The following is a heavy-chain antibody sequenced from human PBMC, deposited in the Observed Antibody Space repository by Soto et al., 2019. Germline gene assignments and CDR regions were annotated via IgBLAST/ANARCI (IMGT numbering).Heavy chain of an antibody. D-gene: IGHD6-13*01. V-gene: IGHV1-3*01. CDR3: ARDQSTGSSWYGFDP. J-gene: IGHJ5*02. CDR2: INAGNGNT. Sequence: ASVKVSCKASGYTFTSYAMHWVRQAPGQRLEWMGWINAGNGNTKYSQKFQGRVTITRDTSASTAYMELSSLRSEDTAVYYCARDQSTGSSWYGFDPWGQGTLVTVSS. CDR1: GYTFTSYA.